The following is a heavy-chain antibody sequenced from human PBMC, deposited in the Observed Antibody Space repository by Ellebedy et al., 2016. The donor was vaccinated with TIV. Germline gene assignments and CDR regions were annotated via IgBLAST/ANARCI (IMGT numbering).Heavy chain of an antibody. Sequence: AASVKVSCKASGYTFTSYAMHWVRQAPGQRLEWMGWINAGNGNTKYSQKFQGRVTITRDTSASTAYMELSSLRSEDTAVYYCARVRHSSSWYEEVGWFDPWGQGTLVTVSS. CDR1: GYTFTSYA. CDR2: INAGNGNT. V-gene: IGHV1-3*01. D-gene: IGHD6-13*01. CDR3: ARVRHSSSWYEEVGWFDP. J-gene: IGHJ5*02.